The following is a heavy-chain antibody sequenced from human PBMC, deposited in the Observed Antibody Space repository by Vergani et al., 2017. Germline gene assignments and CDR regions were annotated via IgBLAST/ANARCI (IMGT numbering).Heavy chain of an antibody. D-gene: IGHD3-22*01. J-gene: IGHJ3*02. Sequence: QVQLVESGGGVVQPGRSLRLSCAASGFTFSSYAMHWVRQAPGKGLEWVAIISYDGSNKYYADSVKGRFTISRDNSKNTLYLQMNSLRAEDTAVYYCAREGRPAYYYDSSGYWGDAFDIWGQGIMVTVSS. CDR3: AREGRPAYYYDSSGYWGDAFDI. CDR1: GFTFSSYA. V-gene: IGHV3-30-3*01. CDR2: ISYDGSNK.